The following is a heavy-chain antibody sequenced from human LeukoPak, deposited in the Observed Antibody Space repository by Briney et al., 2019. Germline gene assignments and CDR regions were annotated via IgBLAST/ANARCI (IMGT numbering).Heavy chain of an antibody. CDR2: IKQDGSEK. CDR1: GFTFSSYW. CDR3: ARDSPVTTVDLSAFDI. V-gene: IGHV3-7*01. J-gene: IGHJ3*02. Sequence: GGSLRLSGAASGFTFSSYWMSWVRQAPGKGLEWVANIKQDGSEKYYVDSVKGRFTISRDNAKNSLYLQMNGLRAEDTAVYYCARDSPVTTVDLSAFDIWGQGTMVTVSS. D-gene: IGHD4-17*01.